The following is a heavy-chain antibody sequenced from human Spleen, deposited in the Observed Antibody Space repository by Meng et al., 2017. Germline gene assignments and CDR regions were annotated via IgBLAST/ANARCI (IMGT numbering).Heavy chain of an antibody. CDR1: VGPFSGYY. CDR3: ARGPTTMAHDFDY. CDR2: INHSGST. J-gene: IGHJ4*02. V-gene: IGHV4-34*02. D-gene: IGHD4-11*01. Sequence: QVQLQEWGAGLLKPSETLSLTCAVYVGPFSGYYWSWIRQPPGKGLEWIGQINHSGSTNYNPSLESRATISVDTSQNNLSLKLSSVTAADSAVYYCARGPTTMAHDFDYWGQGTLVTVSS.